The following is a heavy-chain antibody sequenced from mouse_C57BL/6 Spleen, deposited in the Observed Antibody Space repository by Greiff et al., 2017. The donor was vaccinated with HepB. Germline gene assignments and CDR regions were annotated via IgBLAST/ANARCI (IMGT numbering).Heavy chain of an antibody. CDR2: IYPGDGDT. J-gene: IGHJ1*03. CDR1: GYAFSSSW. Sequence: VKLQESGPELVKPGASVKISCKASGYAFSSSWMNWVKQRPGKGLEWIGRIYPGDGDTNYNGKFKGKATLTADKSSSTAYMQLSSLTSEDSAVYFCAYDLYWYFDVWGTGTTVTVSS. CDR3: AYDLYWYFDV. V-gene: IGHV1-82*01. D-gene: IGHD2-3*01.